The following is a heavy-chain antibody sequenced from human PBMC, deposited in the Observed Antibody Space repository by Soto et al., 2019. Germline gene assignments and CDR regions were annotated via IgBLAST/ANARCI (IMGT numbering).Heavy chain of an antibody. CDR2: ISISKGNT. V-gene: IGHV1-18*01. CDR3: GRKGYSGNFGLDV. Sequence: QVQLVQSGSEVKRPGASVKVSCKASGYTFLNYDVAWVRRAPGPGLEWLGWISISKGNTYYEQRLQGRVTMTTDTATTTAYMEVTSLRSDDTAVYFCGRKGYSGNFGLDVWGQGTTVTVS. J-gene: IGHJ6*02. D-gene: IGHD4-4*01. CDR1: GYTFLNYD.